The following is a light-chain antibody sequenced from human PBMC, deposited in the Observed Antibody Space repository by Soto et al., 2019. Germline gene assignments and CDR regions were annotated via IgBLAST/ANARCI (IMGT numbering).Light chain of an antibody. CDR3: QQYGNSPNT. Sequence: EIVLTQSPGTLSLSPGERATLSCGASQSVSSSYLAWYQQKPGQAPRLLIYGASSRATGIPDRFSGIGSGTDFTLTISRLEPEDFAVYYCQQYGNSPNTFGQGTRLEIK. CDR1: QSVSSSY. V-gene: IGKV3-20*01. J-gene: IGKJ5*01. CDR2: GAS.